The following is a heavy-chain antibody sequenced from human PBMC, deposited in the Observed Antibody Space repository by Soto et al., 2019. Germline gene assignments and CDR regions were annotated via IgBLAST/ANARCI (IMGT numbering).Heavy chain of an antibody. CDR1: GGTFSSYA. CDR3: ARGLRTGNYGMDV. Sequence: SVKVSCKASGGTFSSYAISWVRQAPGQGLEWMGGIIPMFETVNYAQRFQGRLTIAADESTSTAYMELTSLTSADTAIYFCARGLRTGNYGMDVWGQGTTVTVSS. CDR2: IIPMFETV. D-gene: IGHD2-15*01. V-gene: IGHV1-69*13. J-gene: IGHJ6*02.